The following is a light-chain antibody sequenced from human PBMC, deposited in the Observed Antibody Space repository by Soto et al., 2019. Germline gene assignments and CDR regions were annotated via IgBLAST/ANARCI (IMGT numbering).Light chain of an antibody. CDR2: WAS. Sequence: DIVMTQSPDSLAVSLGERATINCKSSQSVLYSSNNKNYLTWYQQKPGQPPKLLIYWASTRESGVPDRFSGSGFGTDFILNISNLQAEDVAVYYCQQYYNTHLNFGGGNKVEIK. CDR1: QSVLYSSNNKNY. CDR3: QQYYNTHLN. J-gene: IGKJ4*01. V-gene: IGKV4-1*01.